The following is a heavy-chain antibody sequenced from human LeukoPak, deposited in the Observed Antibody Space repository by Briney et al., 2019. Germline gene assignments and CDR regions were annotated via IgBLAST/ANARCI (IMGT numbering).Heavy chain of an antibody. CDR1: GGSISGYY. V-gene: IGHV4-59*08. CDR2: IYSSGST. CDR3: ARFIATTGFDH. D-gene: IGHD6-13*01. J-gene: IGHJ4*02. Sequence: SQTLSLTCTVSGGSISGYYWSWIRQPPGKGLEWIGYIYSSGSTNYNPSLRSRVTISLDTSKNQFSLKLSSLTAADTAVYFCARFIATTGFDHWGQGTLVTVSS.